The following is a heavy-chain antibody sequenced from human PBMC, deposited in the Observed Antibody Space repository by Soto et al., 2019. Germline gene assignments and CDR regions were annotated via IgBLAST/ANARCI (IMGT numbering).Heavy chain of an antibody. V-gene: IGHV4-59*08. CDR3: ARRYGSAIDY. D-gene: IGHD1-26*01. CDR2: IYYSGST. Sequence: PSETLCLTCTVAGGSISGYDWSWIRQPPGKGLEWIGYIYYSGSTNYNPSLKSRVTISVDTSKNQFSLKLSSVTAADTAVYYCARRYGSAIDYWGQGTLVTSPQ. CDR1: GGSISGYD. J-gene: IGHJ4*02.